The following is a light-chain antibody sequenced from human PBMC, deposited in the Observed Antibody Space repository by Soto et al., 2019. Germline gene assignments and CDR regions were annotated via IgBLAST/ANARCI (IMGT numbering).Light chain of an antibody. CDR1: SSDIGAYNY. Sequence: QSALTQPPSASGSPGQSVTIAGTGTSSDIGAYNYVSWFQQHPGEAPKLIISEVNKRPSGVPDRFSGSKSGNTASLTVSGLQAEDEADYYCTSYGGRDNLMFGGGTKLTVL. CDR2: EVN. V-gene: IGLV2-8*01. J-gene: IGLJ3*02. CDR3: TSYGGRDNLM.